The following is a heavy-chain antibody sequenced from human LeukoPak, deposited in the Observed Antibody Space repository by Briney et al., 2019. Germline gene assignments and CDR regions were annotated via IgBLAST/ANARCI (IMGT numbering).Heavy chain of an antibody. CDR3: AKDRLRIAAAGDFDY. D-gene: IGHD6-13*01. CDR2: ISDSGGNT. J-gene: IGHJ4*02. Sequence: GGSLRLSCAASGFTFNTYAMSWVRQAPWERLQWVSGISDSGGNTYYADSVRGRFTISRDNSKNTLYLQMNSLRAEDTAVYYCAKDRLRIAAAGDFDYWGQGTLVTVSS. CDR1: GFTFNTYA. V-gene: IGHV3-23*01.